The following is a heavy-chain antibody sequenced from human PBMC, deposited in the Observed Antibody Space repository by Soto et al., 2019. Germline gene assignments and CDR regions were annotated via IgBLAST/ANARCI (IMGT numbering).Heavy chain of an antibody. J-gene: IGHJ4*02. V-gene: IGHV1-18*01. CDR3: ARVRGQTLPYCSTTSCYYFDY. Sequence: ASVKVSCKASGYTFTSYGISWVRQAPGQGLEWMGWISAYNGNTNYAQKLQGRVTMTTDTSTSTAYMELRSLRSDDTAVYYFARVRGQTLPYCSTTSCYYFDYWGQGTLVTVSS. CDR1: GYTFTSYG. D-gene: IGHD2-2*01. CDR2: ISAYNGNT.